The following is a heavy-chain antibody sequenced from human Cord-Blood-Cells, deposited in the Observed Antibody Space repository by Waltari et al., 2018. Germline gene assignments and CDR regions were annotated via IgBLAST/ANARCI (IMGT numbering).Heavy chain of an antibody. Sequence: QVQLQQWGAGLLKPSETLSLTCAVYGWSFRGYYWSWIRQPPGKGLEWIGEINHSGSTNYNPSLKSRVTISVDTSKNQFSLKLSSVTAADTAVYYCARGLTGGIWGQGTLVTVSS. CDR3: ARGLTGGI. CDR1: GWSFRGYY. D-gene: IGHD7-27*01. CDR2: INHSGST. J-gene: IGHJ4*02. V-gene: IGHV4-34*01.